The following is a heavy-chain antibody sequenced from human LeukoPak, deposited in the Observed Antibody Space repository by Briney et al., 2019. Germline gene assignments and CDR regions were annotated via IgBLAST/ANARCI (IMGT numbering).Heavy chain of an antibody. CDR2: IKQDGSEK. J-gene: IGHJ6*03. CDR3: ARVGPPYYYYYMDV. CDR1: GFTFSSYW. Sequence: GGSLRLSCAASGFTFSSYWMTWVRQAPGKGLEWVANIKQDGSEKYSVDSLKGRFTISRDNAKKLLYLQMNSLRVEDTAVYYCARVGPPYYYYYMDVCGKGTTVTVSS. V-gene: IGHV3-7*01.